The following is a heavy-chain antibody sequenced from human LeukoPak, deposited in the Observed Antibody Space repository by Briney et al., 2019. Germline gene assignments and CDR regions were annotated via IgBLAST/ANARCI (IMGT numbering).Heavy chain of an antibody. CDR3: AKGDYGDYVEYFQH. CDR2: ISYDGSNK. V-gene: IGHV3-30*18. Sequence: PGGSLRLSCAASGFTFGSYGMHWVRQAPGKGLEWVAVISYDGSNKYYADSVKGRFTISRDNSKNTLYLQMNSLRAEDTAVYYCAKGDYGDYVEYFQHWGQGTLVTVSS. CDR1: GFTFGSYG. J-gene: IGHJ1*01. D-gene: IGHD4-17*01.